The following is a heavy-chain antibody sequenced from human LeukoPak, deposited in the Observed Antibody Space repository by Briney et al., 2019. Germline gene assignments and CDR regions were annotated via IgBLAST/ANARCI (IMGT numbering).Heavy chain of an antibody. CDR2: IYHSGST. D-gene: IGHD4-17*01. Sequence: PSETLSLTCTVSGYSISSGYYWGWIRQPPGKGLEWIGSIYHSGSTYYNPSLKSRVTISVDTSKNQFSLKPSSVTAADTAVYYCARDGSIRFDYWGQGTLVAVSS. CDR3: ARDGSIRFDY. V-gene: IGHV4-38-2*02. J-gene: IGHJ4*02. CDR1: GYSISSGYY.